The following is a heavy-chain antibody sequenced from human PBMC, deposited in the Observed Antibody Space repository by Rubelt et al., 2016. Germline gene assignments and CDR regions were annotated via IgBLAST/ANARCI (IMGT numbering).Heavy chain of an antibody. J-gene: IGHJ4*02. V-gene: IGHV3-30*04. Sequence: QVQLVESGGGVVQPGRSLRLSCAASGFTFSSYAMHWVRQAPGKGLEWVAVISSDGSDKNSADSVKGRCTISRDNSKNTLYLQRGSLRADDTAVYYCARGSGSTYGYEDYWGQGTLGTGSS. D-gene: IGHD5-18*01. CDR3: ARGSGSTYGYEDY. CDR1: GFTFSSYA. CDR2: ISSDGSDK.